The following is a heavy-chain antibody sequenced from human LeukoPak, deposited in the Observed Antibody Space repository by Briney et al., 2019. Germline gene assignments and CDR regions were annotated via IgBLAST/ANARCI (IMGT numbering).Heavy chain of an antibody. CDR1: VDTFSSYA. Sequence: GSSVKVSCKASVDTFSSYAICWVRQAPGQGLEWMGGIIPIFGTANYAQKFQGRVTITTDESTSTAYMELSSLRSEDTALYFCVRVRTGYSYFWSGYYIYWRQRTLVTVPS. D-gene: IGHD3-3*01. J-gene: IGHJ4*02. CDR2: IIPIFGTA. CDR3: VRVRTGYSYFWSGYYIY. V-gene: IGHV1-69*05.